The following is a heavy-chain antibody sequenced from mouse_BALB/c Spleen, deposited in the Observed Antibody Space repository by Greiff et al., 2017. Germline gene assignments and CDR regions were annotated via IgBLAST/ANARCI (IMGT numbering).Heavy chain of an antibody. CDR1: GFTFSSFG. J-gene: IGHJ3*01. D-gene: IGHD4-1*01. V-gene: IGHV5-17*02. CDR2: ISSGSSTI. CDR3: ARSGVTGFFAY. Sequence: DVMLVESGGGLVQPGGSRKLSCAASGFTFSSFGMHWVRQAPEKGLEWVAYISSGSSTIYYADTVKGRFTISRDNPKNTLFLQMTSLRSEDTAMYYCARSGVTGFFAYWGQGTLVTVSA.